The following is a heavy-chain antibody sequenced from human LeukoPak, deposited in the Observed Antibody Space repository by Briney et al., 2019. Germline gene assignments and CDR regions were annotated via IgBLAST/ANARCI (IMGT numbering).Heavy chain of an antibody. D-gene: IGHD6-13*01. CDR3: ARVQYSSSWYYYFDY. V-gene: IGHV4-4*07. CDR2: IYTSETT. J-gene: IGHJ4*02. CDR1: GGSIRRHY. Sequence: SETLSLTCTVSGGSIRRHYWSWIRQPAGKGLEWIGHIYTSETTNYNPSLKSRVTMSLDTSKNQFSLKLTSVTAADTALYYRARVQYSSSWYYYFDYWGQGILVTVSS.